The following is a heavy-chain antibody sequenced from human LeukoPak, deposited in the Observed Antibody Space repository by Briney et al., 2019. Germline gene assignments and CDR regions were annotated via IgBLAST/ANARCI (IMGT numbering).Heavy chain of an antibody. CDR1: GYTYTGYY. Sequence: ASVKVSCQASGYTYTGYYMHWVRQAPGQGPEWMGWINPNSGGTNYAQKFQGRVTMTRDTSFSTAYMELSRLRSDDTAVYYCARGRSTTGTFFIYWGQGTLVTVSS. V-gene: IGHV1-2*02. D-gene: IGHD1-1*01. J-gene: IGHJ4*02. CDR3: ARGRSTTGTFFIY. CDR2: INPNSGGT.